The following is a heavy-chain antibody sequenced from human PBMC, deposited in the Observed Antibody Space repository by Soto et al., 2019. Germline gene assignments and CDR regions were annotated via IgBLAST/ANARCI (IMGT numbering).Heavy chain of an antibody. V-gene: IGHV1-69*13. CDR3: ARDVTTVTSNWFDP. Sequence: SVKVSCKASGGTFSSYAISWVRQAPGQGLEWMGGIIPIFGTANYAQKFQGRVTITADESTSTAYMEPSSLRSEDTVVYYCARDVTTVTSNWFDPWGQGTLVTVSS. J-gene: IGHJ5*02. CDR2: IIPIFGTA. D-gene: IGHD4-17*01. CDR1: GGTFSSYA.